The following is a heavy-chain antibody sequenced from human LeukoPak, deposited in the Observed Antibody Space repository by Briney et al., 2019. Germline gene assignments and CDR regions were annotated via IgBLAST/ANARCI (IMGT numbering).Heavy chain of an antibody. V-gene: IGHV3-7*01. CDR2: INHNGNVN. Sequence: GGSLRLSCAASGFTFSSYWMNWARQAPGKGLEWVASINHNGNVNYYVDSVKGRFTISRDNAKNTVYLQMNNLRAEDTAVYYCVSFYETYWGRGTLVTVSS. CDR3: VSFYETY. CDR1: GFTFSSYW. J-gene: IGHJ4*02. D-gene: IGHD2/OR15-2a*01.